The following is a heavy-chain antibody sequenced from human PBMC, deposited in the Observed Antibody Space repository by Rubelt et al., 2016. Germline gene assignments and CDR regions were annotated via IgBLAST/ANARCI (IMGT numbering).Heavy chain of an antibody. CDR3: ARGARRYSMDPRNAFDI. CDR1: GYTFTSYG. V-gene: IGHV1-18*01. CDR2: ISAYNGNP. J-gene: IGHJ3*02. D-gene: IGHD4-11*01. Sequence: QVQLVQSGAEVKKPGASVKVSCKASGYTFTSYGISWVRQAPGQGLEWMGWISAYNGNPNYAPNVQGRVTMTTDTSTSTAYMGLRSLRSDDTAVYYCARGARRYSMDPRNAFDIWGQGTMVTSLQ.